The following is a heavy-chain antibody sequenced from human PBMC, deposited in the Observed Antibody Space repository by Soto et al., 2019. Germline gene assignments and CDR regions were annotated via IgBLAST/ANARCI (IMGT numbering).Heavy chain of an antibody. CDR3: ARKGQHSSSWYFLDLDY. D-gene: IGHD6-13*01. CDR1: GFTFSSYA. CDR2: ISYDGSNK. Sequence: GGSLRLSCAASGFTFSSYAMHWVRQAPGKGLEWVAVISYDGSNKYYADSVKGRFTISRDNSKNTLYLQMNSLRAEDTAVYYCARKGQHSSSWYFLDLDYWGQGTLVTVSS. V-gene: IGHV3-30-3*01. J-gene: IGHJ4*02.